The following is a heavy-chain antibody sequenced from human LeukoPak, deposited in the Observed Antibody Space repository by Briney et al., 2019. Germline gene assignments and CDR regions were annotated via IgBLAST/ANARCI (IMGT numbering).Heavy chain of an antibody. CDR2: MFDRGSP. CDR1: GDSISSSSYS. D-gene: IGHD5-18*01. CDR3: ARRIQLWSYWHFDL. J-gene: IGHJ2*01. V-gene: IGHV4-61*05. Sequence: PSETLSLTCTVSGDSISSSSYSWGWVRQPPGKGLECIVYMFDRGSPNHHPSLQNRVTTSVDTSKNEFSLRLTSVTAADTAVYYCARRIQLWSYWHFDLWGRGTLVTVSS.